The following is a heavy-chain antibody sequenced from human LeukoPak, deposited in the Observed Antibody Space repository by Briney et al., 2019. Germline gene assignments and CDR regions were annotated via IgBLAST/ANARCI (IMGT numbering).Heavy chain of an antibody. Sequence: SETLSLTCAGSGGSISSYYWSWILQPAGKGLEWIGRISTSGSTNYNPSLKSRVTMSVDTSNNQFSLKLSSVTAADTAVYYCARVSHYYDSSGYYYVRAFDIWGQGTMVTVSS. V-gene: IGHV4-4*07. CDR1: GGSISSYY. J-gene: IGHJ3*02. CDR2: ISTSGST. D-gene: IGHD3-22*01. CDR3: ARVSHYYDSSGYYYVRAFDI.